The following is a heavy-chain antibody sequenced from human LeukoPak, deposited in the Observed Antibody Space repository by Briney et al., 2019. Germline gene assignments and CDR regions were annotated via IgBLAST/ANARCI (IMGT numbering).Heavy chain of an antibody. J-gene: IGHJ4*02. CDR1: GYTFSDYY. CDR3: ARGRPSAEPPDH. CDR2: TNPNTGGA. Sequence: ASVKVSCKASGYTFSDYYIHWVRQAPGQGLEYMGWTNPNTGGASYAQKFRVRVTMTRDTSSSTVYMELSRLTSDDTAVYSCARGRPSAEPPDHWGQGTLVAVSS. V-gene: IGHV1-2*02. D-gene: IGHD6-6*01.